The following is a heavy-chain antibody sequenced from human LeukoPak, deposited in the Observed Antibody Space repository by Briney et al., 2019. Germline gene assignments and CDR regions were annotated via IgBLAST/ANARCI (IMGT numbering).Heavy chain of an antibody. CDR2: ILYDGTTK. Sequence: GSLRLSCAASGFIFSTSGMHWVRQAPGRGLEWVAVILYDGTTKLYADSVKGRFTISRDNSKNTLYLQMNSLRPEDTAVYYCAKGDPYGSGSYPVDYWGQGTLVTVSS. J-gene: IGHJ4*02. V-gene: IGHV3-30*18. D-gene: IGHD3-10*01. CDR3: AKGDPYGSGSYPVDY. CDR1: GFIFSTSG.